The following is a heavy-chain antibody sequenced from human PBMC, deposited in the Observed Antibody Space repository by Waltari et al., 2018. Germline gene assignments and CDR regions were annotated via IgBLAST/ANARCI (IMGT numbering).Heavy chain of an antibody. CDR2: IYYSGST. CDR3: ARHWKKSGYRFDH. D-gene: IGHD5-12*01. CDR1: GGSISSSSYY. V-gene: IGHV4-39*01. Sequence: QLQLQESGPGLVKPSETLSLTCTVSGGSISSSSYYWGWIRQSPGKGLEWIGSIYYSGSTYYNPTLKSRVTISGDTSKNQFSLKLSSVTAADTAVYYCARHWKKSGYRFDHWGQGTLVTVSS. J-gene: IGHJ5*02.